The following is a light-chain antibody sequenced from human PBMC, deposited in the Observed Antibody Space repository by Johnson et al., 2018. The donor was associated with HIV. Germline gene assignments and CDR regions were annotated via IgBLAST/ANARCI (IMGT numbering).Light chain of an antibody. J-gene: IGLJ1*01. CDR2: DNN. CDR3: GTWDSSLSAFYV. Sequence: QSVLTQPPSVSAAPGQKVTISCSGSSSNIGNNYVSWYQQLPGTAPKLLIYDNNKRPSGIPDRFSGSKSGTSATLSLTGLQTGDEADYYCGTWDSSLSAFYVFGTGTKVTVL. CDR1: SSNIGNNY. V-gene: IGLV1-51*01.